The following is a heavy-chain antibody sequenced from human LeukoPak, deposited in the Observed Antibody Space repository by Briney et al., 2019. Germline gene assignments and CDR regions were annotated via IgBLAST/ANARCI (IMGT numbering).Heavy chain of an antibody. CDR2: VYYSGRT. D-gene: IGHD4-17*01. CDR1: GGPTTGYY. Sequence: PSETLSLTCTVTGGPTTGYYWTSIRQPPAKGLERIGYVYYSGRTSYNASLKSRVTTSVDTSKNQFFLKLSSVTAADTAVYYCARTKDYGDYNDYWGQGTLVTVSS. CDR3: ARTKDYGDYNDY. J-gene: IGHJ4*02. V-gene: IGHV4-59*08.